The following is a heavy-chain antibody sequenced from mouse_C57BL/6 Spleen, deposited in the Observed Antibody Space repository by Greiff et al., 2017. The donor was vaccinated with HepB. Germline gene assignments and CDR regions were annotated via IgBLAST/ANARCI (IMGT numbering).Heavy chain of an antibody. J-gene: IGHJ1*03. CDR1: GFSLTSYG. CDR2: IWSGGST. Sequence: QVQLQQSGPGLVQPSQSLSITCTVSGFSLTSYGVHWVRQSPGKGLEWLGVIWSGGSTDYNAAFISSLSISKDNSKSQVFFKMNSLQADDTAIYYCARKGGYYWYFDVWGTGTTVTVSS. D-gene: IGHD1-1*02. CDR3: ARKGGYYWYFDV. V-gene: IGHV2-2*01.